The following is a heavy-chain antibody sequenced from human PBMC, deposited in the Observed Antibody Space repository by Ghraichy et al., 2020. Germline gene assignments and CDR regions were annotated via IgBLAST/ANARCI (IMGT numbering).Heavy chain of an antibody. J-gene: IGHJ3*02. CDR3: ARDTTVVETTSNTFNI. CDR1: GFIFNNYN. D-gene: IGHD1-26*01. V-gene: IGHV3-21*01. CDR2: ISSSGSYI. Sequence: GGSLRLSCAASGFIFNNYNMNWVRQAPGKGLEWVSSISSSGSYIYYADSMKGRFTVSRDNAKNSLYLQMNSLRAEDTAVYFCARDTTVVETTSNTFNIWGQGTMVTVSS.